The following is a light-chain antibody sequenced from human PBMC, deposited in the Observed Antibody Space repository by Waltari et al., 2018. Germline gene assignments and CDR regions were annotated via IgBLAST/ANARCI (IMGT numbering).Light chain of an antibody. CDR3: QQSYSSPWT. CDR2: TAS. V-gene: IGKV1-39*01. CDR1: QSISDY. Sequence: IQMTQSPPALSASVGDRVAITCRASQSISDYLHWYQQKPGKAPRVLIYTASSLQRGVPTSFSGSGSGTEFTLTISTLQPEDAATYYCQQSYSSPWTFGQGTKVEIK. J-gene: IGKJ1*01.